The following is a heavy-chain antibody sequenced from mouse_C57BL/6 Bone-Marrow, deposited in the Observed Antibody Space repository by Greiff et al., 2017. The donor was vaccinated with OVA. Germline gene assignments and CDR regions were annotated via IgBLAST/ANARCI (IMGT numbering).Heavy chain of an antibody. Sequence: VQLVESGPGLVQPSQSLSITCTVSGFSLTSYGVHWVRQSPGKGLEWLGVIWRGGSTDYNAAFMSRLSITKDNSKSQVFFKMNSLQADDTAIYYCAKKGYYGSSYGFAYWGQGTLVTVSA. D-gene: IGHD1-1*01. CDR2: IWRGGST. V-gene: IGHV2-5*01. J-gene: IGHJ3*01. CDR3: AKKGYYGSSYGFAY. CDR1: GFSLTSYG.